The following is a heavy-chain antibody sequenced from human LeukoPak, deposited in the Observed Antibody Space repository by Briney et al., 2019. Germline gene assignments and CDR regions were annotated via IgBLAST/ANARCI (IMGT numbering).Heavy chain of an antibody. CDR3: ARVYYYDSSGYFGS. CDR2: ISGCGGST. D-gene: IGHD3-22*01. Sequence: PGGSLRLSCAASGFTFSSYAMSWVRQATGKGLELVSAISGCGGSTYYAHSVKGRFTLSRDNSKNTLYLRMNSLRAEDTAVYYCARVYYYDSSGYFGSWGQGTLVTVSS. CDR1: GFTFSSYA. V-gene: IGHV3-23*01. J-gene: IGHJ4*02.